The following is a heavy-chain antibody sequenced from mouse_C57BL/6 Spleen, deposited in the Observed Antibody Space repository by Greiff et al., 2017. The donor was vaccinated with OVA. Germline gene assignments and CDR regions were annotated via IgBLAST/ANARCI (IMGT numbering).Heavy chain of an antibody. Sequence: VQLKQPGAELVRPGASVKLSCTASGFNINDDYMHWVKQRPEQGLEWIGWIDPENGDTEYASKFQGKATITADTSSSTAYLQLSSLTSEDTAVYYCTTQIYYGPWFADWGQGTLVTVSA. CDR2: IDPENGDT. CDR1: GFNINDDY. D-gene: IGHD2-1*01. V-gene: IGHV14-4*01. J-gene: IGHJ3*01. CDR3: TTQIYYGPWFAD.